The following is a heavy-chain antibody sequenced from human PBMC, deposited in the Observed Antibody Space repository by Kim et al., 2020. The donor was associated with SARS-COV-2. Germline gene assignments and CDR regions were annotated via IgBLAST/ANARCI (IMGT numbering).Heavy chain of an antibody. CDR2: IIPIFGTA. J-gene: IGHJ6*02. CDR1: GGTFSSYA. Sequence: SVKVSCKASGGTFSSYAISWVRQAPGQGLEWMGGIIPIFGTANYAQKFQGRVTITADESTSTAYMELSSLRSEDTAVYYCGAGYDFWSGYSASPFGLYYYGMDVWGQGTTVTVSS. CDR3: GAGYDFWSGYSASPFGLYYYGMDV. V-gene: IGHV1-69*13. D-gene: IGHD3-3*01.